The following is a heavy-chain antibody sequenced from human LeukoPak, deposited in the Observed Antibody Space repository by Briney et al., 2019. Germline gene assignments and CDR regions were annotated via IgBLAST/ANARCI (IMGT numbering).Heavy chain of an antibody. V-gene: IGHV1-69*01. CDR3: ARADYDILTGYYLNYFDY. J-gene: IGHJ4*02. Sequence: GSSVKVSCKASGGAFSSYAISWVRQAPGQGLEWMGGLIPIFGTTNYAQKFQGRVTITADESTSTAYMELSSLRSEDTAVYYCARADYDILTGYYLNYFDYWGQGTLSPSPQ. CDR1: GGAFSSYA. CDR2: LIPIFGTT. D-gene: IGHD3-9*01.